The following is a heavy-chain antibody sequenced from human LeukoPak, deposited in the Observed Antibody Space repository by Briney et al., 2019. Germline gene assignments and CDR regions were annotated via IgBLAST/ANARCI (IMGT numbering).Heavy chain of an antibody. Sequence: PSETLSLTCAVYGGSFSGYYWSWIRQPPGKGLEWIGEINHRGSTNYNPSLKSRVTISVDTSKNQFSLKLSSVTAADTAVYYCARGKVGYCSSTSCYGGSWFDPWGQGTLVTVSS. D-gene: IGHD2-2*03. V-gene: IGHV4-34*01. J-gene: IGHJ5*02. CDR1: GGSFSGYY. CDR2: INHRGST. CDR3: ARGKVGYCSSTSCYGGSWFDP.